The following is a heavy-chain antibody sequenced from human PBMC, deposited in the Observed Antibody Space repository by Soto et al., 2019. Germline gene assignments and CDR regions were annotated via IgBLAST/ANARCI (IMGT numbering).Heavy chain of an antibody. V-gene: IGHV2-5*02. D-gene: IGHD2-21*02. Sequence: QITLKESGPTLVKPTQTLTLTCTFSGFSLSTSGVGVGWIRQPPGKALEWLALIYWDDDKRYSPSLRSRLTIRKDNSQNPVGLTNNNMDPWETTHYYCIQSRCGGDCLQSYASHYYYGMDVWGQGTTVTVSS. CDR3: IQSRCGGDCLQSYASHYYYGMDV. J-gene: IGHJ6*02. CDR2: IYWDDDK. CDR1: GFSLSTSGVG.